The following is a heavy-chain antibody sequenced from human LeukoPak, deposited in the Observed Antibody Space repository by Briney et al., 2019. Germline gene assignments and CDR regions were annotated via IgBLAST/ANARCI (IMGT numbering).Heavy chain of an antibody. CDR3: ARDCRVNSGGFDY. J-gene: IGHJ4*02. Sequence: SETLSLTCTVSGGSISSCYWSWIRQPPGKGLEWIGYIYYSGSTNYNPSLKSRVTISVDTSKNQFSLNLSSVTAADTAVYYCARDCRVNSGGFDYWGQGTLVTVSS. CDR1: GGSISSCY. V-gene: IGHV4-59*01. CDR2: IYYSGST. D-gene: IGHD4-23*01.